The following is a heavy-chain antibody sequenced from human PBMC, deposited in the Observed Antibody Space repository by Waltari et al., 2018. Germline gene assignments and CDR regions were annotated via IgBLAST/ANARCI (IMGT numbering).Heavy chain of an antibody. CDR1: GGSISSGGYY. CDR3: AREGDGDSSGQPTESYFDY. D-gene: IGHD3-22*01. J-gene: IGHJ4*02. CDR2: IYYSGST. V-gene: IGHV4-31*03. Sequence: QVQLQESGPGLVKPSQTLSLTCTVSGGSISSGGYYWSWIRQPPGKGLEWIGYIYYSGSTYYNPSLKSRVTISVDTSKNQFSLKLSSVTAADTAVYYCAREGDGDSSGQPTESYFDYWGQGTLVTVSS.